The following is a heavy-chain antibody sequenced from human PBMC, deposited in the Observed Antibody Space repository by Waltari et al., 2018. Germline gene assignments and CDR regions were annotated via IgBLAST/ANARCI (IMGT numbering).Heavy chain of an antibody. CDR3: ARLTTDGYFDL. V-gene: IGHV3-7*01. CDR2: MRQDGGEQ. CDR1: GFTFSSFW. D-gene: IGHD2-21*02. J-gene: IGHJ2*01. Sequence: EVQLVESGGGLVQPGGSLRLSCAASGFTFSSFWMSWVRQAPGKGLEWVANMRQDGGEQYYVASVKGRFTISRDNAKDSLYLQMNSLRAEDTAVYYCARLTTDGYFDLWGRGTLVTVSP.